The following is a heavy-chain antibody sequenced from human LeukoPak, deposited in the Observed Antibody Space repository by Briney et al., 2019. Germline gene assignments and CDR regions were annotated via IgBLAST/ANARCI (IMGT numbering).Heavy chain of an antibody. V-gene: IGHV1-69*01. D-gene: IGHD4-23*01. CDR2: ITPIFGTA. CDR1: GGTFRSNA. Sequence: GAPVKVSCKASGGTFRSNAISWVRQAPGQGLEWMGGITPIFGTANYAQKFQGRVTITAVESMSTAYMELSSLRSEDTAVYYCARGWLAETTVVTPYNYWGQGTLVTVSS. CDR3: ARGWLAETTVVTPYNY. J-gene: IGHJ4*02.